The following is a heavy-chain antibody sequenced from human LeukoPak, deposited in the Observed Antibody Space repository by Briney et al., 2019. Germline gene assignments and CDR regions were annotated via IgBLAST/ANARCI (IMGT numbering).Heavy chain of an antibody. CDR3: ARDRGMAVAGT. D-gene: IGHD6-19*01. J-gene: IGHJ5*02. V-gene: IGHV3-66*01. CDR1: GFTVSSNC. CDR2: IYSGGST. Sequence: GGSLRLSCAASGFTVSSNCMSWVRQAPGKGLEWVSVIYSGGSTYYADSVKGRFTISRDNSKNTLYLQMNSLRAEDTAVYYCARDRGMAVAGTWGQGALVTVSS.